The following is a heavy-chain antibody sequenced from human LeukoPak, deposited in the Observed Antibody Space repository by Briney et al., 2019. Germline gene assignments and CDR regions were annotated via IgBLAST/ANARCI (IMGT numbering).Heavy chain of an antibody. Sequence: PSETLSLTCTVSGGSVSSGRYYWNWIRQPPGKGLEWIGYIYYTGSTNYNPSLKSRVTISVDTSKNQFSLKLSSVTAADTAMYYCARAVVFYYDGSGYSTRFDYWGQGALVTVSS. CDR2: IYYTGST. J-gene: IGHJ4*02. D-gene: IGHD3-22*01. V-gene: IGHV4-61*01. CDR1: GGSVSSGRYY. CDR3: ARAVVFYYDGSGYSTRFDY.